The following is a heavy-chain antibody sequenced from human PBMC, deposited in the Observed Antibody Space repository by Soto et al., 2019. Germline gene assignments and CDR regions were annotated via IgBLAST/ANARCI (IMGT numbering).Heavy chain of an antibody. J-gene: IGHJ4*02. D-gene: IGHD6-19*01. CDR1: GYTFTGYA. V-gene: IGHV1-3*05. CDR2: INAGNGNT. CDR3: ARAVAVAADFDY. Sequence: QVQLVQSGAEEKKPGASVKVSCKASGYTFTGYAMHWVRQAPGQRLEWMGWINAGNGNTKYSQKFQGRVTITRDTYASAVYMELSSLSSEDTAVYYCARAVAVAADFDYWGQGTLVTVSS.